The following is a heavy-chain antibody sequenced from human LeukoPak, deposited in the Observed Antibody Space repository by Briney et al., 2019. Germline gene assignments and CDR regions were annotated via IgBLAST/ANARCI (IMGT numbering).Heavy chain of an antibody. J-gene: IGHJ3*02. Sequence: GSSVKVSCKASGGTFSSYTISWVRQAPGQGLEWMGRIIPIFGTANYAQKFQGRVTITTDESTSTAYMELSSLRSEDTAVYYCARYYYDSSGYYYAFDIWGQGTMVTVSS. V-gene: IGHV1-69*05. CDR2: IIPIFGTA. CDR1: GGTFSSYT. CDR3: ARYYYDSSGYYYAFDI. D-gene: IGHD3-22*01.